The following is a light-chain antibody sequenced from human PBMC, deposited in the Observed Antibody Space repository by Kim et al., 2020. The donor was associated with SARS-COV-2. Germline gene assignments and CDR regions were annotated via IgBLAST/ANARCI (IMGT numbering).Light chain of an antibody. Sequence: ASVVDRLTVTCRASTSSSRWLAWFQQKPGKAPKRRFYDASTLQSGVPSRFSGRGSVTEFTLRSTNLQPDESATYHCQQYKSYSLTGGGGTKVDIK. CDR3: QQYKSYSLT. CDR2: DAS. V-gene: IGKV1-5*01. CDR1: TSSSRW. J-gene: IGKJ4*02.